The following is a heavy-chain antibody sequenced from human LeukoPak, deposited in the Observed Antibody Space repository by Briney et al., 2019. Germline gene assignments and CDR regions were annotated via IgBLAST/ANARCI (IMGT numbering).Heavy chain of an antibody. J-gene: IGHJ4*02. CDR2: ISDSGGST. CDR1: GITLSNYG. Sequence: SGGSLRLSCAVSGITLSNYGMSWVRQAPGKGLEWVAGISDSGGSTNYADTVTGRFTISRDNPKNTLYLQMHSLRAEDTAVYFCAKRGVVIRVILVGFHKEAYYFDSWGQGALVTVSS. D-gene: IGHD3-22*01. V-gene: IGHV3-23*01. CDR3: AKRGVVIRVILVGFHKEAYYFDS.